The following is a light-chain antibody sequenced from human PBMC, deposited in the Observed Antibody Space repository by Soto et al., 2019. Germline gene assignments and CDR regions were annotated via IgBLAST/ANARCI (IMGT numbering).Light chain of an antibody. CDR2: DAS. V-gene: IGLV2-14*01. Sequence: QSVLTQPASVSGSPGQSITISCTGTSSDVGGYNYVSWYQQHPGKAPKLMIYDASNRPSGVSNRFSGSKSGNTASLTISGLQDEDEADYYCSSYTSSSTLRVFGTGTKVTV. CDR3: SSYTSSSTLRV. J-gene: IGLJ1*01. CDR1: SSDVGGYNY.